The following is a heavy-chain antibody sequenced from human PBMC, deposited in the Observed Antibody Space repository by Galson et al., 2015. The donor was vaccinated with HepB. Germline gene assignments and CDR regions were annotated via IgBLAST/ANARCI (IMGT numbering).Heavy chain of an antibody. V-gene: IGHV1-69*06. Sequence: SVKVSCKASGGTFSSYAISWVRQAPGQGLEWMGGIIPIFGTANYAQKFQGRVTITADKSTSTAYMELSSLRSEDTAVYYCARVFGDFRGSYLDDAFDIWGQGTMVTVSS. D-gene: IGHD1-26*01. CDR1: GGTFSSYA. CDR2: IIPIFGTA. J-gene: IGHJ3*02. CDR3: ARVFGDFRGSYLDDAFDI.